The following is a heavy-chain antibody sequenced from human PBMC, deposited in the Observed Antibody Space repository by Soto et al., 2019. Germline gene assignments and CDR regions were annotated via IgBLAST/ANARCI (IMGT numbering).Heavy chain of an antibody. J-gene: IGHJ5*02. Sequence: PSETLSLTCTVSGGPVSSGSYYWSWIRQPPGKGLEWIGYIYYSGSTNYNPSLKSRVTISVDTSKNQFSLKLSSVTAADTAVYYCARGTGNWFDPWGQGTLVTVSS. CDR2: IYYSGST. CDR3: ARGTGNWFDP. V-gene: IGHV4-61*01. CDR1: GGPVSSGSYY.